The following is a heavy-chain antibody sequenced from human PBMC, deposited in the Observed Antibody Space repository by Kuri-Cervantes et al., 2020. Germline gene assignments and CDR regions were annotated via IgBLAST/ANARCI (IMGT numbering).Heavy chain of an antibody. J-gene: IGHJ6*02. CDR2: IYYSGST. D-gene: IGHD3-22*01. Sequence: ESLKISCTVSGCSISSYYWSWIRQPPGKGLEWIGYIYYSGSTNYNPSLKSRVTISVDTSKNQFSLKLSSVTAADTAVYYCARLYYYDSSGYYSYYYGMDVWGQETTVTISS. V-gene: IGHV4-59*01. CDR3: ARLYYYDSSGYYSYYYGMDV. CDR1: GCSISSYY.